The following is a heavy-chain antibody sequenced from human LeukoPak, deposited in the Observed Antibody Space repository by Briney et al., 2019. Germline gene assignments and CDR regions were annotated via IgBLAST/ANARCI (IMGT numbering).Heavy chain of an antibody. Sequence: GGSLRLSCAASGFIFSSYAMSWVRQAPGKGLEWVSAISGSGGSTYYADSVKGRFTISRDNSKNKLYLQINSLRAEDTAAYYCAKGLRAYSYGYADYWGQGTLVTVSS. D-gene: IGHD5-18*01. CDR3: AKGLRAYSYGYADY. CDR2: ISGSGGST. J-gene: IGHJ4*02. V-gene: IGHV3-23*01. CDR1: GFIFSSYA.